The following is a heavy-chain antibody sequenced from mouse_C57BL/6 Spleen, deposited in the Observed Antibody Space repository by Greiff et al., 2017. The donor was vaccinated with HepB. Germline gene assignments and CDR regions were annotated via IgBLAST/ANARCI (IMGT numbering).Heavy chain of an antibody. CDR1: GFNIKDYY. J-gene: IGHJ4*01. CDR2: IDPEAGDT. CDR3: ARPIDDYDARYAMDY. D-gene: IGHD2-4*01. V-gene: IGHV14-2*01. Sequence: VQLQQSGAELVKPGASVKLSCTASGFNIKDYYMHWVKQRTEQGLEWIGRIDPEAGDTKYAPKFQGQATITADTSSNTAYRQLSSLTSEDTAVYYCARPIDDYDARYAMDYWGQGTSVTVSS.